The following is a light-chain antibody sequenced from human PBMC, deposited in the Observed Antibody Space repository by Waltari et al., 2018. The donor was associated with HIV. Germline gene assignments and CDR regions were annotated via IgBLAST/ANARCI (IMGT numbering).Light chain of an antibody. Sequence: QSALTQPPSASGSLGKSVTISCIGSSSDIGAYDPVSWFQQLPHNAPTLLPYEVTKRPSGVPDRFSGSRSGNTAFLTVSGLQPNDTAAYFCSSYGDNNWVLFGGGTNLTVL. CDR2: EVT. J-gene: IGLJ2*01. V-gene: IGLV2-8*01. CDR3: SSYGDNNWVL. CDR1: SSDIGAYDP.